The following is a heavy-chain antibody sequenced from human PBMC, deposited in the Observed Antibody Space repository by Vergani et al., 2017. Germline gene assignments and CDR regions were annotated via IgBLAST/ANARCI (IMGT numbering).Heavy chain of an antibody. CDR3: AKMTTVLGYYFDY. CDR2: IRSKANSYAT. Sequence: EVQLVESGGGLVQPGGSLKLSCAASGFTFSGSAMHWVRQASGKGLEWVGRIRSKANSYATAYAASVKGRFTISRDDSKNTLYLQMNSLRAEDTAVYYCAKMTTVLGYYFDYWGQGTLVTVSS. J-gene: IGHJ4*02. D-gene: IGHD4-17*01. V-gene: IGHV3-73*02. CDR1: GFTFSGSA.